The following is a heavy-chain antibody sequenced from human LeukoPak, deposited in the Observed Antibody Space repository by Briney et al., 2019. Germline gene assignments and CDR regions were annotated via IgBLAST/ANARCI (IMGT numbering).Heavy chain of an antibody. Sequence: GESLKISCKGSGYSFTSYWIGWVRQMPGKGVGWMGIIYPGDSDIRYSTSFQGQVTISADKSISTAYLQWSSLKTSDTAMYYCAREPDSSGYSFDYWGQGTLATVSS. CDR2: IYPGDSDI. CDR1: GYSFTSYW. D-gene: IGHD3-22*01. CDR3: AREPDSSGYSFDY. V-gene: IGHV5-51*01. J-gene: IGHJ4*02.